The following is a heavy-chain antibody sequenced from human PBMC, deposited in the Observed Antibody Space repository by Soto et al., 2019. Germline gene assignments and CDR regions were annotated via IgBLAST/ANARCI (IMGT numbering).Heavy chain of an antibody. CDR1: GYTFSNYD. D-gene: IGHD1-1*01. CDR3: ARAKRNDVLADP. J-gene: IGHJ5*02. V-gene: IGHV1-8*01. CDR2: MNPNSANT. Sequence: QVQLVQSGAEVRKPGASVKVSCKASGYTFSNYDIAWVRQAAGQGLEWMGWMNPNSANTGYTQKFQGRVAMTSDSSISTADRELSSLTSEDTAVYCCARAKRNDVLADPWGQGTLVTVST.